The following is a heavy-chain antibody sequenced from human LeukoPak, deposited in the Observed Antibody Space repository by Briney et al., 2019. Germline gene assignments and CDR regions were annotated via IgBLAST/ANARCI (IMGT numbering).Heavy chain of an antibody. CDR1: GGSISSYY. Sequence: SETLSLTCTVSGGSISSYYWNWIRQPAGKGLEWIGRIHTSGSTNYNPSLKSRVTMSVDTSKNQFSLKLSSVTAADTAVYYCASGKVVAGTPGQNSWDYWGQGTLVTVSS. CDR2: IHTSGST. J-gene: IGHJ4*02. V-gene: IGHV4-4*07. D-gene: IGHD6-19*01. CDR3: ASGKVVAGTPGQNSWDY.